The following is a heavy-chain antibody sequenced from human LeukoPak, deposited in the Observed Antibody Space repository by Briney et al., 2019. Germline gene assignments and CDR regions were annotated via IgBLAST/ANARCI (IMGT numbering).Heavy chain of an antibody. CDR3: ARSAGYTSGWYPY. V-gene: IGHV3-23*01. D-gene: IGHD6-19*01. Sequence: PGGSLRLACAASGFTFSSYAMSWVRQAPGKGLEWVSGISSSGSSTYYADSVKGRFTISRDNSKNTLYLQMNSLRAEDTAVYYCARSAGYTSGWYPYWGQGTLVTVSS. CDR1: GFTFSSYA. CDR2: ISSSGSST. J-gene: IGHJ4*02.